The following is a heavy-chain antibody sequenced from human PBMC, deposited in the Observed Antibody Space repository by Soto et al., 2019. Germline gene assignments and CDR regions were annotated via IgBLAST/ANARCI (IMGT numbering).Heavy chain of an antibody. D-gene: IGHD3-22*01. Sequence: ASVKVSCKASGYTFTGYYMHWLRQAPGQGLEWMGWINPNSGGTSYAQKFQGRVTMTRDTSISTAYMELSRLRSDDTAVYYCARDEVPYYYDSSGYFDYWGQGTLVTVSS. CDR3: ARDEVPYYYDSSGYFDY. CDR1: GYTFTGYY. J-gene: IGHJ4*02. V-gene: IGHV1-2*02. CDR2: INPNSGGT.